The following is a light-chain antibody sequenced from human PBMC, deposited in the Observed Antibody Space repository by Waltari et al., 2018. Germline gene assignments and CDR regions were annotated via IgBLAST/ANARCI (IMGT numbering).Light chain of an antibody. V-gene: IGKV1-9*01. J-gene: IGKJ5*01. Sequence: IQLTQSQSSLSASVGDRVTITCRASQGISRNLAWYQQKPGKAPKLLISAASTLQSGVPLRFSGSGSGTDFTLTISSLQPEDFATYYCQQLNSYPITFGQGTRLEIK. CDR2: AAS. CDR3: QQLNSYPIT. CDR1: QGISRN.